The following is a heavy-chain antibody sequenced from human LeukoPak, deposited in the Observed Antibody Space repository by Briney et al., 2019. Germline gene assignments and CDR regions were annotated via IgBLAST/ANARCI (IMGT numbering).Heavy chain of an antibody. CDR3: AKDMVGYGDLFDY. Sequence: PGGSLRLSCAASGFTFSSYGMHWVRQAPAKGLEWVAFIRYDGSNKYYEDSVKGRFTISRDNSKNKLYLQMNSLRAEDTAVYYCAKDMVGYGDLFDYWGQGTLVTVSS. J-gene: IGHJ4*02. CDR1: GFTFSSYG. D-gene: IGHD4-17*01. CDR2: IRYDGSNK. V-gene: IGHV3-30*02.